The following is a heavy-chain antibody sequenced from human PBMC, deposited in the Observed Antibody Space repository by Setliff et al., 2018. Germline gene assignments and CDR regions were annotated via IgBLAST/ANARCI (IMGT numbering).Heavy chain of an antibody. Sequence: SVKVSCKASGGTFSNYGVSWVRQAPGQGLEWMGGTIPLFGTTDYAQKFHGRVTIITDESTSTAYVELSSLTSDDTAVYYCAREGVDTRSSTDYRYYMDVWGQGTTVTVSS. CDR1: GGTFSNYG. V-gene: IGHV1-69*05. D-gene: IGHD5-18*01. CDR3: AREGVDTRSSTDYRYYMDV. CDR2: TIPLFGTT. J-gene: IGHJ6*03.